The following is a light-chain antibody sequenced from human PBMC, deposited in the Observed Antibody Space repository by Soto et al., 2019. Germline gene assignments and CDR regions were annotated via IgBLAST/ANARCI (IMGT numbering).Light chain of an antibody. Sequence: DIQLTQSPSSLSASVGDRVSITCRASQSISNSLYWYQQKPGKAPKVLIYAASNLQSGLPARFSGSGSGTDFTLTISSLQPEDFATDVCEQTYSLSRVTVGPGTDVDLK. CDR2: AAS. CDR1: QSISNS. CDR3: EQTYSLSRVT. J-gene: IGKJ3*01. V-gene: IGKV1-39*01.